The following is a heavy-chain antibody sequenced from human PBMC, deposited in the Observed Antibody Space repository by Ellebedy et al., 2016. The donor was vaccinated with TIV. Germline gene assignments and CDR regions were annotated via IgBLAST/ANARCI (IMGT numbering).Heavy chain of an antibody. Sequence: AASVKVSCKTSGYPFAGYYLHWVRQAPGRRFEWMGWMNPANGDSSYAQMFRGRVSMTRDTSITTAYMELSSLRSDDTAIYYCVKTVREWFIGDDWGQGTLITVSS. CDR1: GYPFAGYY. D-gene: IGHD3-3*01. CDR2: MNPANGDS. V-gene: IGHV1-2*02. J-gene: IGHJ4*02. CDR3: VKTVREWFIGDD.